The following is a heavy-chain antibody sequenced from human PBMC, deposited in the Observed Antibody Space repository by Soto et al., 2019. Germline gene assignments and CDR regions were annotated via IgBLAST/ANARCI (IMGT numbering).Heavy chain of an antibody. CDR2: IYYTGIT. CDR1: GGSVSGVDYF. D-gene: IGHD2-21*01. CDR3: AREERKGIISWFDP. Sequence: SETLSLTCTVSGGSVSGVDYFWSWIRQSPGKGLEWIGYIYYTGITHLNPSLKSRLTMAIDTSKNEFSLKLTSVSAADTAVYFCAREERKGIISWFDPWGQGTPVTVSS. V-gene: IGHV4-30-4*01. J-gene: IGHJ5*02.